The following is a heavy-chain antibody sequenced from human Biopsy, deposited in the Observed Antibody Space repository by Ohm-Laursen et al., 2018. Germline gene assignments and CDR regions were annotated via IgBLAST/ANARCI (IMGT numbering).Heavy chain of an antibody. D-gene: IGHD6-25*01. CDR2: ISGSSNNI. V-gene: IGHV3-9*01. CDR1: GFIFSDYG. J-gene: IGHJ4*01. CDR3: TKRRTAVRPFDS. Sequence: SLRLSCSASGFIFSDYGMHWVRQAPGKGLEWVWGISGSSNNIIYADSVRGRFTISRDNAKSSLYLEMNSLRSEDTAFYYCTKRRTAVRPFDSWGHGTLVTVSS.